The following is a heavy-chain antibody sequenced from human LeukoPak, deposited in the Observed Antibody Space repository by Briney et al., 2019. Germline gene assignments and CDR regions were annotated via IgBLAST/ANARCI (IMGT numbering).Heavy chain of an antibody. V-gene: IGHV2-5*08. CDR1: GFTFSSYEM. J-gene: IGHJ4*02. CDR2: IYWDDDK. CDR3: AHSRYYYDSSGYHSVDY. D-gene: IGHD3-22*01. Sequence: LRLSCAASGFTFSSYEMNWVRQAPGKGLEWLALIYWDDDKRYSPSLKSRLTITKDTSKNQVVLTMTNMDPVDTATYYCAHSRYYYDSSGYHSVDYWGQGTLVTVSS.